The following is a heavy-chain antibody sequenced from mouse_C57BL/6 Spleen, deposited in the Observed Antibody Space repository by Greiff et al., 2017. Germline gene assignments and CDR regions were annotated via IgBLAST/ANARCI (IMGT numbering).Heavy chain of an antibody. Sequence: QVQLKQPGAELVRPGTSVKLSCKASGYTFTSYWMHWVKQRPGQGLEWIGVIDPSDSYTNYNQKFKGKATLTVDTSSSTAYMQLSSLTSEDSAVYYCARSYGSYAMDYWGQGTSVTVSS. CDR1: GYTFTSYW. D-gene: IGHD1-1*01. CDR3: ARSYGSYAMDY. J-gene: IGHJ4*01. V-gene: IGHV1-59*01. CDR2: IDPSDSYT.